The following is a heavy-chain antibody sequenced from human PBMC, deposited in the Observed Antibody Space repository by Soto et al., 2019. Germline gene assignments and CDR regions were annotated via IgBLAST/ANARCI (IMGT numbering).Heavy chain of an antibody. Sequence: QVQLQESGPGLVKPSQTLSLTCTVSGGSISSGDYYWSWIRQPPGKGLEWIGYIYYSGSTYYNPSLKSRVTISVDPSKNQFSLKLSSVTAADTAVYYCAREWEPKYNWFDPWGQGTLVTVSS. CDR3: AREWEPKYNWFDP. V-gene: IGHV4-30-4*01. J-gene: IGHJ5*02. D-gene: IGHD1-26*01. CDR2: IYYSGST. CDR1: GGSISSGDYY.